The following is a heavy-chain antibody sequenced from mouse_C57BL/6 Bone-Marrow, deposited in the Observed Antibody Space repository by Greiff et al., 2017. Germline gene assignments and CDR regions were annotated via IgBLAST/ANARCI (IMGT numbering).Heavy chain of an antibody. D-gene: IGHD1-1*01. J-gene: IGHJ1*03. CDR3: ARLEIDGSSRDWYFDV. CDR1: GYTFTSYD. V-gene: IGHV1-85*01. CDR2: IYPRDGST. Sequence: QVQLQQSGPELVKPGASVKLSCKASGYTFTSYDINWVKQRPGQGLEWIGWIYPRDGSTKYTEKFKGKATLTVDTSSSTAYLELHSLTSEDSAIYLCARLEIDGSSRDWYFDVWGTGTTVTVSA.